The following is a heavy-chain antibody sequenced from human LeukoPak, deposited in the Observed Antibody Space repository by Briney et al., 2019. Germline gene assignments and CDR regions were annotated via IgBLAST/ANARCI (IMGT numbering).Heavy chain of an antibody. D-gene: IGHD3-3*01. V-gene: IGHV4-31*03. J-gene: IGHJ4*02. CDR1: GGSISSGGYY. Sequence: PSETLSLTCTVSGGSISSGGYYWSWIRQHPGKGLEWIGYIYYSGSTYYNPSLKSRVTISVDTSKNQFSLKLSSVTAADTAVYYCARDSITIFGVAPDYWGKGTLVTVSS. CDR3: ARDSITIFGVAPDY. CDR2: IYYSGST.